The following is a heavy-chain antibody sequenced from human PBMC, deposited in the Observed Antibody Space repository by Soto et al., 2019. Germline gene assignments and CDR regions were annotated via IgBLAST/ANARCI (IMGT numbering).Heavy chain of an antibody. CDR2: IYYSGST. V-gene: IGHV4-31*03. CDR3: XRGRPRFLEWLLNYFDY. CDR1: GGSISSGGYY. Sequence: SETLSLTCTVSGGSISSGGYYWSWIRQHPGKGLEWIGYIYYSGSTYYNPSLKSRVTISVDTSKNQFSLKLSSVTAADTAVYYCXRGRPRFLEWLLNYFDYWGQGTLVTVSS. D-gene: IGHD3-3*01. J-gene: IGHJ4*02.